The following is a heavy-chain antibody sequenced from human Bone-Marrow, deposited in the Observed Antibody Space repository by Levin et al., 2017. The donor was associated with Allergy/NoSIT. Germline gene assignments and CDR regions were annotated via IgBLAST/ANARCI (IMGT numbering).Heavy chain of an antibody. CDR1: GFTFSSYW. D-gene: IGHD3-22*01. J-gene: IGHJ4*02. Sequence: GESLKISCAASGFTFSSYWMHWVRQAPGKGLVWVSRINSDGSSTSYADSVKGRFTISRDNAKNTLYLQMNSLRAEDTAVYYCARDRHGAYYYDSSGDYFDYWGQGTLVTVSS. V-gene: IGHV3-74*01. CDR2: INSDGSST. CDR3: ARDRHGAYYYDSSGDYFDY.